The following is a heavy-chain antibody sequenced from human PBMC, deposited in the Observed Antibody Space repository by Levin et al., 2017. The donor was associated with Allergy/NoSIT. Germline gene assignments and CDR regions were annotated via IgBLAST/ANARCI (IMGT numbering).Heavy chain of an antibody. Sequence: GESLKISCAASGFTFSSYAMSWVRQAPGKGLEWVSAISGSGGSTYYADSVKGRFTISRDNSKNTLYLQMNSLRAEDTAVYYCARGRGPAAAGTGGWFDPWGQGTLVTVSS. V-gene: IGHV3-23*01. D-gene: IGHD6-13*01. J-gene: IGHJ5*02. CDR3: ARGRGPAAAGTGGWFDP. CDR2: ISGSGGST. CDR1: GFTFSSYA.